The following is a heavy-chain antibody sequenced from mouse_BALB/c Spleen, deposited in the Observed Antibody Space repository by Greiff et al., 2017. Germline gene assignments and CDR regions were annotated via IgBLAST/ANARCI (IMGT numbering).Heavy chain of an antibody. V-gene: IGHV1S22*01. CDR2: IYPGSGST. J-gene: IGHJ4*01. D-gene: IGHD2-3*01. Sequence: LQQPGSELVRPGASVKLSCKASGYTFTSYWMHWVKQRHGQGLEWIGNIYPGSGSTNYDEKFKSKGTLTVDTSSSTAYMHLSSLTSEDSAVYYCTREDDGYSYAMDYWGQGTSVTVSS. CDR3: TREDDGYSYAMDY. CDR1: GYTFTSYW.